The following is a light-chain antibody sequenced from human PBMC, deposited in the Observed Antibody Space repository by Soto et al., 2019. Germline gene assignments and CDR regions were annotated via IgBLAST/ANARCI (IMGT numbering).Light chain of an antibody. Sequence: DIQMTQFPSSVSASVGDRVTITCRASEGIDNYVAWFQLRPGKAPRSLIYATSSLQSGVPSKFSGRVSGTEFTLTISSVQPEDFGSYFCQQYKSFPLTFGGGTKLEIK. J-gene: IGKJ4*01. CDR1: EGIDNY. V-gene: IGKV1-16*02. CDR2: ATS. CDR3: QQYKSFPLT.